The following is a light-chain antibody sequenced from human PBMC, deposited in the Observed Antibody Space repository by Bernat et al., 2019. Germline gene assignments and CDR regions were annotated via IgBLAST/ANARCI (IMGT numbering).Light chain of an antibody. V-gene: IGKV2-28*01. CDR3: MQGLQTAT. J-gene: IGKJ1*01. CDR2: LGS. CDR1: QTLLHSNGYTY. Sequence: DIVMTQSPLSLPVTPGEPASISCRSSQTLLHSNGYTYLDWYLQKPGQSPQLLIYLGSVRASGVPDRFSGRGSSPDFTLEISRVEAEDVGIYYCMQGLQTATFGQGTKVEI.